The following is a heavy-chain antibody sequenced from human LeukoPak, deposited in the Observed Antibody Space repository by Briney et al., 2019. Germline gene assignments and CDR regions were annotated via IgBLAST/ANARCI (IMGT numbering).Heavy chain of an antibody. V-gene: IGHV3-53*01. J-gene: IGHJ6*02. D-gene: IGHD2-15*01. CDR2: IYSDGTT. CDR3: ARDLRHSTHDYYYGMDV. Sequence: GGSLRLSCVASGFTVSGFYMSWVRQAPGKGLEWVSGIYSDGTTYYADSVQGRFTISRDNSKNTLYLQMNSLRAEDTAIYYCARDLRHSTHDYYYGMDVWGQGTTVTVSS. CDR1: GFTVSGFY.